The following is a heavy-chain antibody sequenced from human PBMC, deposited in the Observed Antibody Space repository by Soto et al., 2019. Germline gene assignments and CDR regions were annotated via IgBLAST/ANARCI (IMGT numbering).Heavy chain of an antibody. V-gene: IGHV1-69*13. CDR1: GGTFSSYA. CDR2: IIPIFGTA. J-gene: IGHJ3*02. Sequence: ASVKVSCKASGGTFSSYAISWVRQAPGQGLEWMGGIIPIFGTANYAQKFQGRVTITADESTSTAYMELSSLRSEDTAVYYCARDIVVVVATSLHAFDIWGQGTMVTVS. CDR3: ARDIVVVVATSLHAFDI. D-gene: IGHD2-15*01.